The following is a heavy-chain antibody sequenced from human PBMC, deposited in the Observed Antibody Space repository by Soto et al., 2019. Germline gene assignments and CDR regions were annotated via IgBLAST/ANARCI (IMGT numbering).Heavy chain of an antibody. Sequence: SETLSLTCTVSGGSTSGYYWSWIRQFPGQGLEWIGYIYYSGSTNYNPSLKSRVTISVDKSKNQFSLKLSSVTAGDTAVYFCARVQSGSYALYYFDYWGQGTLVTVSS. CDR2: IYYSGST. V-gene: IGHV4-59*01. CDR3: ARVQSGSYALYYFDY. D-gene: IGHD1-26*01. J-gene: IGHJ4*02. CDR1: GGSTSGYY.